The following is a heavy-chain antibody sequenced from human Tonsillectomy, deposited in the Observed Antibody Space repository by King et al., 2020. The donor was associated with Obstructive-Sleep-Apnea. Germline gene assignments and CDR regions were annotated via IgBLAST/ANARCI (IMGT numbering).Heavy chain of an antibody. CDR2: TYYSGAT. CDR1: GGSISSYY. V-gene: IGHV4-59*01. CDR3: ARDRLGLPIDY. Sequence: QLQESGPGLVKPSETLSLTCTVSGGSISSYYWSWIRQPPGKGLEWIGYTYYSGATNYNPSLTSRVTISVYTSKNQFSLKLSSVTAADTAVYYCARDRLGLPIDYWGQGTLVTVSS. D-gene: IGHD3-22*01. J-gene: IGHJ4*02.